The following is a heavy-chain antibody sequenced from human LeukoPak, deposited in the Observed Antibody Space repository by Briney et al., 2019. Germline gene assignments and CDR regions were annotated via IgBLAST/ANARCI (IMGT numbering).Heavy chain of an antibody. CDR2: IYYSGST. Sequence: SETLSLTCTVSGGSISSYYWSWIRQPPGKGLEWIGYIYYSGSTNYNPSLKSRVTISVDTSKNQFSLKLSSVTAADTAVYYCARKYYDFWSGSPTDYWGQGTLVTVSS. J-gene: IGHJ4*02. D-gene: IGHD3-3*01. V-gene: IGHV4-59*08. CDR1: GGSISSYY. CDR3: ARKYYDFWSGSPTDY.